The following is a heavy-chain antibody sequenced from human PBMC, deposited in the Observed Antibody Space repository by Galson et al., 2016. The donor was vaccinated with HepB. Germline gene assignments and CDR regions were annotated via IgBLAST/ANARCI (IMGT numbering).Heavy chain of an antibody. CDR2: ISSSSSNI. J-gene: IGHJ2*01. D-gene: IGHD2-15*01. CDR1: GFTFSTYT. Sequence: SLRLSCAASGFTFSTYTMNWVRQAPGKGLEWVSYISSSSSNIYYADSVKGRFTISRDNAKNSLYLQMNSLREEDTAVYYCATKKCSGGSCYSAAPGYWYFDLWGRGTLVTVSS. CDR3: ATKKCSGGSCYSAAPGYWYFDL. V-gene: IGHV3-48*02.